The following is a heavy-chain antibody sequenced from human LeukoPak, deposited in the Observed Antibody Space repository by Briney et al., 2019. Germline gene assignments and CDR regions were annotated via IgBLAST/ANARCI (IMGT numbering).Heavy chain of an antibody. CDR2: TYYRSKWYN. CDR3: ARDGMAVAVGYFDL. V-gene: IGHV6-1*01. Sequence: SQTLSLTCSISGDSVSSNSATWNWIRQSPSRGLEWLGRTYYRSKWYNDYAASVKSRITIKPDTSKNQFSLQLNSVTPEDTAVYYCARDGMAVAVGYFDLWGRGTLVTVSS. D-gene: IGHD6-19*01. CDR1: GDSVSSNSAT. J-gene: IGHJ2*01.